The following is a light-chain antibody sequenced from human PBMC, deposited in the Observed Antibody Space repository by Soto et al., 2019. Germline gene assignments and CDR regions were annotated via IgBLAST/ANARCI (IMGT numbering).Light chain of an antibody. CDR1: SSDVGGYDL. V-gene: IGLV2-23*01. CDR3: KSYAGSNTYV. CDR2: EGS. Sequence: QSALTQPASVSGSPGQSITISCTGTSSDVGGYDLVSWYQQHPGKAPKLIIYEGSKRPSGISNRFSGSKSGNTASLIISGLQGDDEGDYFCKSYAGSNTYVFGSGTKLTVL. J-gene: IGLJ1*01.